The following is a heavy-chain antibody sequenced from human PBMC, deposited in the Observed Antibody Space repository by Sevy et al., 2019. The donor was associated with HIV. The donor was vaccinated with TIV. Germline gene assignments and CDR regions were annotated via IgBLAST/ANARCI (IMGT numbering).Heavy chain of an antibody. CDR1: GFTFSSYS. V-gene: IGHV3-21*01. Sequence: GGSLRLPCAASGFTFSSYSMNWVRQAPGKGLEWVSFITSSSHYIYYADSVKGRFTISRDNAKNSLYLQMNSLRAEDTAVYYCASAYDRSGYYYYGMDVWGQGTTVTVSS. J-gene: IGHJ6*02. CDR3: ASAYDRSGYYYYGMDV. D-gene: IGHD3-22*01. CDR2: ITSSSHYI.